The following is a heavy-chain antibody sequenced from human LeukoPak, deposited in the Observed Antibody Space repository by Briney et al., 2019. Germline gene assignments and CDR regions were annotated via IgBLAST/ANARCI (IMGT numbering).Heavy chain of an antibody. J-gene: IGHJ4*02. CDR2: IYTSGST. Sequence: PSETLSLTCTVSGGSTSSGSYYWSWIRQPAGKGLEWIGRIYTSGSTNYNPSLKSQVTISVDTSKNQFSLKLSSVTAADTAVYYCAREVTLLYTAMVTGYFDYWGQGTLVTVSS. D-gene: IGHD5-18*01. V-gene: IGHV4-61*02. CDR3: AREVTLLYTAMVTGYFDY. CDR1: GGSTSSGSYY.